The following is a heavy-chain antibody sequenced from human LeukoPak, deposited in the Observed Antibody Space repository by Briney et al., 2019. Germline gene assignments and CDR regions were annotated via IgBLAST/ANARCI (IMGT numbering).Heavy chain of an antibody. D-gene: IGHD4-17*01. J-gene: IGHJ6*03. CDR1: GTILSSYY. CDR2: IYTSGSS. V-gene: IGHV4-4*07. Sequence: SGTLSLTCFVSGTILSSYYWSWIRLPAGKGLEWIGRIYTSGSSDYNPSLKSRVTMSVDTSKNQLSLKLTSVTAADTALYYCAREGDYGDSFKSYYYMDVWGKGTTVTVSS. CDR3: AREGDYGDSFKSYYYMDV.